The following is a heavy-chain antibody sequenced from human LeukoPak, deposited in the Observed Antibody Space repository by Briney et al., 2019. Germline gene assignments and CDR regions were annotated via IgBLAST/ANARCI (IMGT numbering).Heavy chain of an antibody. J-gene: IGHJ4*02. V-gene: IGHV3-30-3*01. Sequence: HPGGSLRLSCAASGFTFSSYAMHWVRQAPGKGLEWVAVISYDGSNKYYADSVKGRFTISRDNSKNTVYLQMNRLRAGDTAVYFCAKDSSSRGWYFEHWGQGTLVTVSS. CDR3: AKDSSSRGWYFEH. D-gene: IGHD6-19*01. CDR2: ISYDGSNK. CDR1: GFTFSSYA.